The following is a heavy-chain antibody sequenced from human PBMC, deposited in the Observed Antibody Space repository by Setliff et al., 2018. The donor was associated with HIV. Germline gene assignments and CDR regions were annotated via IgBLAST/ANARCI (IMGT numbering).Heavy chain of an antibody. CDR2: INYSGRT. J-gene: IGHJ6*03. Sequence: SETLSLTCTVSGGSINTYWSRIRQPPGKGLEWIGYINYSGRTNYNPSLKSRATISLDTSKNQFSLNLTSVTAADTAVYYCTRHAGREYQLPHTYYYYMDVWGKGATVTVSS. V-gene: IGHV4-59*08. CDR3: TRHAGREYQLPHTYYYYMDV. D-gene: IGHD2-2*01. CDR1: GGSINTY.